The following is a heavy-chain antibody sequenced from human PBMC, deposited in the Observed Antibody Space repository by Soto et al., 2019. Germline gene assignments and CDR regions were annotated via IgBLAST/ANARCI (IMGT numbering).Heavy chain of an antibody. V-gene: IGHV4-39*01. CDR1: GGSISSSNYY. CDR3: ARHHPAIFGVIIRPTWFDP. D-gene: IGHD3-3*01. CDR2: IYYSGST. Sequence: QLQLQESGPGLVKPSETLSLTCTVSGGSISSSNYYWGWIRQPPGKGLEWIGSIYYSGSTYYNPSLKGRVTISVDTSKNQFSLKLSSVTAANTAIYYCARHHPAIFGVIIRPTWFDPWGQGILVTVSS. J-gene: IGHJ5*02.